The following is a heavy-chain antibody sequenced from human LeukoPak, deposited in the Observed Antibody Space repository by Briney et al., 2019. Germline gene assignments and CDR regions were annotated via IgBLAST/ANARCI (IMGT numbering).Heavy chain of an antibody. CDR1: GYSFTSYW. D-gene: IGHD6-13*01. CDR3: ARRGRVSGSWYTGGYYFDY. CDR2: IYPGDSET. J-gene: IGHJ4*02. Sequence: GESLKISCKGSGYSFTSYWIGWVRQMPGKGLEWMGIIYPGDSETRYSPSFQGQVTISADKSISTAYLQWSSLKASDTAMYFCARRGRVSGSWYTGGYYFDYWGQGTLVTVSS. V-gene: IGHV5-51*01.